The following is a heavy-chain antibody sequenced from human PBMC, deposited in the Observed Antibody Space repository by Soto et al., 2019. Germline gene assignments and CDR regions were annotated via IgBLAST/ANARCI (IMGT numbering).Heavy chain of an antibody. Sequence: QVQLQESGPGLVKPSQTLSLTCTVSGGSISSGGYYWSWIRQHPGKGLEWIGYIYYSGSTYYNPSLKSRVTISVDTSKNQFSLKLSSVTAADTAVYYCARGYDSSGYYFFDAFDIWGQGTMVTVSS. J-gene: IGHJ3*02. D-gene: IGHD3-22*01. CDR3: ARGYDSSGYYFFDAFDI. V-gene: IGHV4-31*03. CDR2: IYYSGST. CDR1: GGSISSGGYY.